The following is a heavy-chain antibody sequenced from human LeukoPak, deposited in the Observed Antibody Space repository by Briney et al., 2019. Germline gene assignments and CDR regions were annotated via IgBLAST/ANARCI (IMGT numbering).Heavy chain of an antibody. CDR3: ARRPFGADF. CDR1: GFTFSSYW. V-gene: IGHV3-7*01. CDR2: IKEDGSEK. D-gene: IGHD3-10*01. Sequence: PGGSLRLSCAASGFTFSSYWMGWVRQPPGKGLQWVANIKEDGSEKYYVDSVKGRFTISRDNAKNSVYLQMNSLRVEDTAVHYCARRPFGADFWGQGTLVTVSS. J-gene: IGHJ4*02.